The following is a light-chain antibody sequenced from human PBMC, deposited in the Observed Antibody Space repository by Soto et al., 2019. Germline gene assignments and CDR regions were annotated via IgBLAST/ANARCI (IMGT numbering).Light chain of an antibody. CDR2: GAS. Sequence: EIVLTQSPGTLSLSPGERATLSCRASQSVSSSHLAWYQQKPGQAPRLLIYGASSRASGVPDRFSGSGSGTDFTLTISRLEPEDFAVYYCQQCGSSPRTFGQGTKVEIK. CDR3: QQCGSSPRT. V-gene: IGKV3-20*01. J-gene: IGKJ1*01. CDR1: QSVSSSH.